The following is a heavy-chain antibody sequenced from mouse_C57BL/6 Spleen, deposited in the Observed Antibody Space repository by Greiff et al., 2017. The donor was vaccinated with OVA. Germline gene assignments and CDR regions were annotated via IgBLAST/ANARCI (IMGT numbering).Heavy chain of an antibody. Sequence: QVQLKESGPELVKPGASVKISCKASGYAFSSSWMNWVKQRPGKGLEWIGRIYPGDGDTNYNGKFKGKATLTADKSSSTAYMQLSSLTSEDSAVYFCARPAQAGDYWGQGTSVTVSS. D-gene: IGHD3-2*02. J-gene: IGHJ4*01. CDR2: IYPGDGDT. CDR3: ARPAQAGDY. V-gene: IGHV1-82*01. CDR1: GYAFSSSW.